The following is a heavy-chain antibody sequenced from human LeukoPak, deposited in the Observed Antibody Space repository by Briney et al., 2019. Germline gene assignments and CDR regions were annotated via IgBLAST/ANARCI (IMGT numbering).Heavy chain of an antibody. D-gene: IGHD1-1*01. CDR1: VYTFINYG. J-gene: IGHJ6*03. V-gene: IGHV1-18*01. CDR2: ISGDNGNT. Sequence: GASVKVSCKASVYTFINYGINWVRQAPGQGLEWMGWISGDNGNTNYAQKVQGRVTMTRDTSTSTAYMELRSLRSDDTAVYYCARDGNYFYYMDVWGKGTTVTVSS. CDR3: ARDGNYFYYMDV.